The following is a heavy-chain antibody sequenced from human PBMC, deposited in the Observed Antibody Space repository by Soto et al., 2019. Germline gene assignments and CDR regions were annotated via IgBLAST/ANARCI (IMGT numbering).Heavy chain of an antibody. Sequence: SETLSLTCTVSGGSISSGGYYWSWIRQPPGKGLEWIGYIYYSGSTNYNPSLKSRVTISVDTSKNQFSLKLSSVTAADTAVYYRARENIVVVPAAAPHYYYYGMDVWGQGTTVTVS. CDR1: GGSISSGGYY. CDR3: ARENIVVVPAAAPHYYYYGMDV. CDR2: IYYSGST. D-gene: IGHD2-2*01. J-gene: IGHJ6*02. V-gene: IGHV4-61*08.